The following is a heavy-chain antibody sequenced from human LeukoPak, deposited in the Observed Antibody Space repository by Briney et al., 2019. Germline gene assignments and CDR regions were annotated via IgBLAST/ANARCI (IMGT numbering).Heavy chain of an antibody. CDR2: ISSSSSYI. CDR1: GFTFSSYS. Sequence: GGSLRLSCAASGFTFSSYSMNWVRQAPGKGLEWVSSISSSSSYIYYADSVKGRFTISRDNAKNSLYLQVNSLRAEDTAVYYCARAKRPGCSGGSCYPYYFDYWGQGTLVTVSS. V-gene: IGHV3-21*01. CDR3: ARAKRPGCSGGSCYPYYFDY. D-gene: IGHD2-15*01. J-gene: IGHJ4*02.